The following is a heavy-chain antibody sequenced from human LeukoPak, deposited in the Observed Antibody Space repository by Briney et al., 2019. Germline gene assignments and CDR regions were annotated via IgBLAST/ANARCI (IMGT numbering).Heavy chain of an antibody. Sequence: PGGSLRLSCAASGFTVSSNYMSWVRQAPGKGLEWVSVIYGGGGTYYADSVKGRFTISRDNSKNTLYLQMNSLRAEDTAVYYCARLLRQQPKIIDYWGQGTLVTVSS. J-gene: IGHJ4*02. CDR1: GFTVSSNY. CDR2: IYGGGGT. D-gene: IGHD6-13*01. V-gene: IGHV3-53*01. CDR3: ARLLRQQPKIIDY.